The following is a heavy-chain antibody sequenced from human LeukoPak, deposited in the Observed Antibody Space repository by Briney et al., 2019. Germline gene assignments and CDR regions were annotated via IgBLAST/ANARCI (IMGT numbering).Heavy chain of an antibody. J-gene: IGHJ4*02. D-gene: IGHD6-13*01. V-gene: IGHV1-69*04. CDR1: GGTFSSYK. CDR3: ARDLIEAAGIDYFDS. Sequence: GSSVKVSCKASGGTFSSYKITWVRQAPGQGLEWMGRIIPNLEISTYAQKFQGRLTITADKSSTTAYMVLSSLTSEDTAVYYCARDLIEAAGIDYFDSWGQGTLVTLSS. CDR2: IIPNLEIS.